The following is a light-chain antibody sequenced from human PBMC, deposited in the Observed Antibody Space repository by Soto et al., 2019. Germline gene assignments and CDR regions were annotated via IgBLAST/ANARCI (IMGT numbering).Light chain of an antibody. V-gene: IGLV2-14*01. CDR2: DVS. CDR3: SSYTSRSTLCV. Sequence: QSVLTQPASLSGSPVQSITISFAGNRNEVGGYNYVSWYQQHLGEAPKLMIYDVSNRPSGVSNRFSGSKSGNTASLTISGLQAEDEADYYCSSYTSRSTLCVLGPGTKVTVL. CDR1: RNEVGGYNY. J-gene: IGLJ1*01.